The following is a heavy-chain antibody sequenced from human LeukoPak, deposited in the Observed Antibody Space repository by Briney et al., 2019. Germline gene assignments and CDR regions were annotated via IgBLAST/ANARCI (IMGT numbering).Heavy chain of an antibody. CDR3: ARDVGGGPFFDY. D-gene: IGHD2-15*01. CDR2: INYSGST. CDR1: GGSISGLY. Sequence: PSETLSLTCTVSGGSISGLYWGWIRQPPGKGLEWIGYINYSGSTDYNPSLKSRVTVSLDTSKNQFSLKLSSVTAADTAVYYCARDVGGGPFFDYWGQGTLVTVSS. J-gene: IGHJ4*02. V-gene: IGHV4-59*11.